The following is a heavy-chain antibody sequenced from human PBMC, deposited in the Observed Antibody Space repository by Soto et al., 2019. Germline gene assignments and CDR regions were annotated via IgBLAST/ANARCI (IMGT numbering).Heavy chain of an antibody. D-gene: IGHD1-1*01. CDR1: GFTFSSYA. CDR2: ISGSGGST. J-gene: IGHJ6*03. V-gene: IGHV3-23*01. CDR3: AKDGSHGTPDYYYYYYMDV. Sequence: GGSLRLSCAASGFTFSSYAMSWVRQAPGKGLEWVSAISGSGGSTYYADSVKGRFTISRDNSKNTLYLQMNSLRAEDTAVYYCAKDGSHGTPDYYYYYYMDVWGKGTTVTVSS.